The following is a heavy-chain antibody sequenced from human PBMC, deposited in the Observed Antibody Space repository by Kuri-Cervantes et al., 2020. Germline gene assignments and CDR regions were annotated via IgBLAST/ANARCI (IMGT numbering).Heavy chain of an antibody. J-gene: IGHJ4*02. CDR2: ISYDGSNK. D-gene: IGHD5-12*01. Sequence: GRSLRPASAASGITSSIYAMHWVRQAPGKWLEWVAVISYDGSNKYYADSVKGRFTISRDKSKSTLYLQMNSLRAEDTAVYYCAIGPMREYSGYPKQGYFDYWGQGTLVTVSS. CDR3: AIGPMREYSGYPKQGYFDY. V-gene: IGHV3-30-3*01. CDR1: GITSSIYA.